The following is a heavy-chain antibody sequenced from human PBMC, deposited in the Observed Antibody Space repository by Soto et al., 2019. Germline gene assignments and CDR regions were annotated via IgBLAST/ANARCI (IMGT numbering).Heavy chain of an antibody. CDR2: IYYSGST. J-gene: IGHJ4*02. CDR3: ARHNYGSGSTYFDY. D-gene: IGHD3-10*01. Sequence: SETLSLTCTVSGGSISSYYWSWIRQPPGKGLEWIGYIYYSGSTNYNPSLKSRVTISVDTSKNQSSLKLNSMTAADTAVYYCARHNYGSGSTYFDYWGQGTLVTVPQ. V-gene: IGHV4-59*08. CDR1: GGSISSYY.